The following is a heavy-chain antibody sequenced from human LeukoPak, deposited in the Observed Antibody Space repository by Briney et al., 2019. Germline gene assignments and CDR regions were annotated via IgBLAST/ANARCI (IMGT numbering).Heavy chain of an antibody. J-gene: IGHJ5*02. CDR2: IYHSGST. D-gene: IGHD2-15*01. Sequence: PSETLSLTCTVSGGSISSGGYYWSWIRQPPGKGLEWIGYIYHSGSTNYNPSLKSRVTISVDTSKNQFSLKLSSVTAADTAVYYCARGIVVVVAATGNWFDPWGQGTLVTVSS. CDR1: GGSISSGGYY. CDR3: ARGIVVVVAATGNWFDP. V-gene: IGHV4-30-2*01.